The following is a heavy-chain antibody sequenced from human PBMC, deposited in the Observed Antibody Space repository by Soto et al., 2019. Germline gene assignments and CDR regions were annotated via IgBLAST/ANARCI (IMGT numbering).Heavy chain of an antibody. V-gene: IGHV4-30-2*06. CDR3: ARDYYGMDV. CDR1: GGSISSSGGYS. J-gene: IGHJ6*02. Sequence: SETLSLTCAVSGGSISSSGGYSWTWIRQSPGKGLEWIGYTYQSGSAYYNPSLKSLVTITVDSSKNQFSLNLTSVTAADTAVYYCARDYYGMDVWGQGTTVTVSS. CDR2: TYQSGSA.